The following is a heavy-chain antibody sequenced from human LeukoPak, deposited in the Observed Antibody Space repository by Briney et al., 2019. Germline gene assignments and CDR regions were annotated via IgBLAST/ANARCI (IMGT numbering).Heavy chain of an antibody. J-gene: IGHJ4*02. CDR1: GFTFSTYE. CDR3: ARENFYDNSGYTT. V-gene: IGHV3-48*03. Sequence: PGGSLRLSCAASGFTFSTYEMNWVCQAPGKGLEWVSYISTSGTTMYYADSVKGRFTISRDNAKNSLFLQMNSLRAEDTAVYYCARENFYDNSGYTTWGQGTLVTVSS. CDR2: ISTSGTTM. D-gene: IGHD3-22*01.